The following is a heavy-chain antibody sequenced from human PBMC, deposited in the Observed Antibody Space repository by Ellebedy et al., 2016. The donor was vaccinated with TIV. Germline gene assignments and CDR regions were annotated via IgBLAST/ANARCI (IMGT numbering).Heavy chain of an antibody. CDR1: GFSFSNYW. D-gene: IGHD5-18*01. J-gene: IGHJ4*02. V-gene: IGHV3-7*01. CDR2: IKQDGSEK. Sequence: GESLKISXAASGFSFSNYWMSWVRQAPGKGLEWVANIKQDGSEKHYVDSVKGRFTISRDNAKSSLYLQMNSLRVEDTALYYCSSHVETSMTHWGQGTLVTVSS. CDR3: SSHVETSMTH.